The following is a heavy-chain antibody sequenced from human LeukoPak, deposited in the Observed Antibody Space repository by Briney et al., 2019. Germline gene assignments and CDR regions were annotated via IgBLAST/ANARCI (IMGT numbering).Heavy chain of an antibody. CDR3: ARVSRDAFDI. CDR1: GGSISSGSYY. J-gene: IGHJ3*02. V-gene: IGHV4-61*02. CDR2: MYTSGST. Sequence: SETLSLTCTVSGGSISSGSYYWSWIRQPAGRGLEWIGRMYTSGSTNYDPSLKSRVTISVDTSKNQFSLKLSSVTAADTAVYYCARVSRDAFDIWGQGTMVTVSS.